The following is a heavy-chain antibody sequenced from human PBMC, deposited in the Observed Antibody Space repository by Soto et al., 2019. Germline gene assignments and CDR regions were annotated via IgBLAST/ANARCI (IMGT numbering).Heavy chain of an antibody. D-gene: IGHD3-10*01. CDR2: IKQGGSEK. V-gene: IGHV3-7*03. Sequence: GGSLRLSCAASRYTFSFDWMTWVRQAPGKGREWVANIKQGGSEKYYMDSVKGRFTISRDNVKNSVFLQMNSLRAEDTAVYYCASGDHLDYWGQGTLVTVSS. CDR1: RYTFSFDW. J-gene: IGHJ4*02. CDR3: ASGDHLDY.